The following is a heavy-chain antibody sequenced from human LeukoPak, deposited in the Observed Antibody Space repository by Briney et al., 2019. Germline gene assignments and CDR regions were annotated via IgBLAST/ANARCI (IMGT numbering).Heavy chain of an antibody. V-gene: IGHV3-43*01. D-gene: IGHD2-8*02. CDR2: ISWDGGST. Sequence: GGSLRLSCAASGFTFDDYTMHWVRQAPGKGLEWVSLISWDGGSTYYADSVKGRFTISRDNSKNIMFLQMNSLRAEDTAIYYCAKAPTATVVFFESWGQGSLVIVSS. CDR1: GFTFDDYT. J-gene: IGHJ4*02. CDR3: AKAPTATVVFFES.